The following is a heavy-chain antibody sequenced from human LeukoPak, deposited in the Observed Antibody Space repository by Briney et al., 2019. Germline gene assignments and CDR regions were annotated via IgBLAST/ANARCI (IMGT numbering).Heavy chain of an antibody. J-gene: IGHJ6*03. V-gene: IGHV2-70*11. CDR3: ARSPPRGIQPHCGYYMDV. CDR2: IDWDDDK. D-gene: IGHD5-18*01. Sequence: SGPALVKPTQTLTLTCTFSGFSLSTSGMCVSWIRQPPGKALEWLARIDWDDDKYYSTSLKTRLTISKDTSKNQVVLTTTNMDPVDTATYYCARSPPRGIQPHCGYYMDVWGKGTTVTVSS. CDR1: GFSLSTSGMC.